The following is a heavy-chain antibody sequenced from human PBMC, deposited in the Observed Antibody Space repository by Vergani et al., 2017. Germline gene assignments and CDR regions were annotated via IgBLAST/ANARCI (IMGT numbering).Heavy chain of an antibody. CDR3: AKDLSFFDAIDI. CDR2: ISWDGGST. Sequence: EVQLVESGGVVVQPGGSLRLSCAASGFTFDDYTMHWVRQAPGKGLEWVSLISWDGGSTYYADSVKGRFTIARDNSKNSLYLQMNSLRTEDTALYYCAKDLSFFDAIDIWGQGTMVTVSS. CDR1: GFTFDDYT. V-gene: IGHV3-43*01. J-gene: IGHJ3*02.